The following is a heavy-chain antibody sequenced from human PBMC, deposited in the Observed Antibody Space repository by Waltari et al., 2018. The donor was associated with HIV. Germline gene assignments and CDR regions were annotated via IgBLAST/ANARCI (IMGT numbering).Heavy chain of an antibody. V-gene: IGHV1-46*03. J-gene: IGHJ4*02. CDR1: GYTFTNFY. Sequence: VHLLQSGAEMKKPGASVTVSCTTSGYTFTNFYIHWVRQAPGQGLVWVGMVNPHGGVTLYSEACPSRLTLTADTSTNTAYLHLTDLTSEDAATYFCGRGTTDYINYWGQGSLVTVSS. D-gene: IGHD4-4*01. CDR3: GRGTTDYINY. CDR2: VNPHGGVT.